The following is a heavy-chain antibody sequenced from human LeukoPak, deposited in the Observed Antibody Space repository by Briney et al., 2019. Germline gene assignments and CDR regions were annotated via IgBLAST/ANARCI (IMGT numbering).Heavy chain of an antibody. D-gene: IGHD5-18*01. CDR2: INYSGTT. V-gene: IGHV4-39*01. CDR3: ARLRGGVQLWGD. Sequence: PPETLSLTCTVSSGSFSSRSYYCGWIRQPPGMGLEWIATINYSGTTYYNPSLKSRVTASVDTSKNQFYLKLSSVTAADTAVYYCARLRGGVQLWGDWGEGTLVTVSS. CDR1: SGSFSSRSYY. J-gene: IGHJ4*02.